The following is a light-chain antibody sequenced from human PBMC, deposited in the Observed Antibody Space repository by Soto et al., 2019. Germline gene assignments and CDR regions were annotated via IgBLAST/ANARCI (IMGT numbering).Light chain of an antibody. CDR1: QSVSSTY. CDR3: QQYDDSPIT. CDR2: GAS. Sequence: EIVLTQSPGTLSLSPGQGATLSCRASQSVSSTYLAWYQQKPGQAPRLLIYGASSRATGIPDRFSGSGSGTDFTLTISRLEPEDVAVYYCQQYDDSPITFGQGTRLEI. J-gene: IGKJ5*01. V-gene: IGKV3-20*01.